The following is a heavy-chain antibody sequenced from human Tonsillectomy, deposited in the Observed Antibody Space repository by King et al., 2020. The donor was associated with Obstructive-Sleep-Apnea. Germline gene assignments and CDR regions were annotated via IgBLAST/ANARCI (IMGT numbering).Heavy chain of an antibody. Sequence: VQLVESGGGLVKPGGSVRLSCAAFGCTFSDYYMSCIRQAPGMGLEGVASIGSSSSYTNLVDPGKGRVTISRDNAKNSLYLQMNSLRAEDTAVDYCAREINGDYGGYFDYWGQGTLVTVSS. CDR3: AREINGDYGGYFDY. CDR1: GCTFSDYY. J-gene: IGHJ4*02. D-gene: IGHD4-17*01. CDR2: IGSSSSYT. V-gene: IGHV3-11*06.